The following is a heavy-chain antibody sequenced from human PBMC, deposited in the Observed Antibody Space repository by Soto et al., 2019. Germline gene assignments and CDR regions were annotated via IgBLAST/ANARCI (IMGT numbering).Heavy chain of an antibody. J-gene: IGHJ4*02. CDR1: GFTFSDYY. CDR2: ISSSSSYT. D-gene: IGHD5-12*01. Sequence: QVQLVESGGGLVKPGGSLRLSCAASGFTFSDYYMSWIRQAPGKGLEWVSYISSSSSYTNYADSVKGRSTISRDNAKNPLDLKMTSLRAEDTAVYYCARAIRGYSGYETYYFDYWGQGTLVTVSS. V-gene: IGHV3-11*05. CDR3: ARAIRGYSGYETYYFDY.